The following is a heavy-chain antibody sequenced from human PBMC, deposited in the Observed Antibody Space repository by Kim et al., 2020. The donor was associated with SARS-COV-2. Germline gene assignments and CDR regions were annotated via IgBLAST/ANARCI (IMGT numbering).Heavy chain of an antibody. D-gene: IGHD2-21*01. CDR1: GGTFSSYA. CDR2: IIPLFGTA. CDR3: ARASQAGRGGEGGAFDI. Sequence: SVKVSCKASGGTFSSYAISWVRHAPGQGLEWMGGIIPLFGTANYAQKFQGGVTITADESTSTAYMELSSLRSEDTAVYSCARASQAGRGGEGGAFDIWGKGTMVTVSS. V-gene: IGHV1-69*13. J-gene: IGHJ3*02.